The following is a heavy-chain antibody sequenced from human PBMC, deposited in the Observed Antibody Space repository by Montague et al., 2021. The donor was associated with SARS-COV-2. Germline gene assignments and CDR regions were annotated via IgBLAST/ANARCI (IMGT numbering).Heavy chain of an antibody. CDR2: TYYRSTWYN. CDR3: ARQFGITWHALDV. CDR1: GDSVSSNDAA. J-gene: IGHJ6*02. Sequence: CAISGDSVSSNDAAWNWIRQSPSRGLEWLGRTYYRSTWYNDYAVSVTGRITINPDTSKNQLSLQLNSVTPEDTAVYYCARQFGITWHALDVWGQGTTVTVSS. D-gene: IGHD3-10*01. V-gene: IGHV6-1*01.